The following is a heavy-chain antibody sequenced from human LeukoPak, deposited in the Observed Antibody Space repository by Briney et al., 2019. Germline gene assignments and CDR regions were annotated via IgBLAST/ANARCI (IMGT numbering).Heavy chain of an antibody. J-gene: IGHJ4*02. CDR3: ATNPSGSYYVDY. V-gene: IGHV4-39*07. CDR2: LYYTGST. CDR1: GGSISSGTSY. Sequence: NPSETLSLTCTVSGGSISSGTSYWGWIRQSPGKGLEWIGSLYYTGSTNYNPSLKSRVTISVDTSKNQFSLKLSSVTAADTAVYYCATNPSGSYYVDYWGQGTLVTVSS. D-gene: IGHD1-26*01.